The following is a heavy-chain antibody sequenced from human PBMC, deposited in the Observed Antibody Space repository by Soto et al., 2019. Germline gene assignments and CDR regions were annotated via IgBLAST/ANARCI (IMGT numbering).Heavy chain of an antibody. D-gene: IGHD1-26*01. CDR3: ARGLFDRYSGRPARFDY. CDR1: GGTFSSYA. Sequence: QVQLVQSGAEVKKPGSSVKVSCKASGGTFSSYAISWVRQAPGQGLEWMGGIIPIFGTANYAQKFQGRVTITADKSPSTAYMELRSLRSEDTAVYYCARGLFDRYSGRPARFDYWGQGTLVTVSS. V-gene: IGHV1-69*06. CDR2: IIPIFGTA. J-gene: IGHJ4*02.